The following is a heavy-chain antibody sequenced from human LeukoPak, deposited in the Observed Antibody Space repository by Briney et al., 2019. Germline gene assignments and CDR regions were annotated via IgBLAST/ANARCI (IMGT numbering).Heavy chain of an antibody. D-gene: IGHD2-8*01. J-gene: IGHJ4*02. Sequence: APVEVSCKASGYTFTSKALGWGRQAPGQGAGGMGWINTNTGNPTYAQGFTGRFVFSLDTSDNTAYLQISSLQAEDTAVYSCASFFCTSALCYYLDYWGQGTLVTVSS. CDR1: GYTFTSKA. V-gene: IGHV7-4-1*02. CDR3: ASFFCTSALCYYLDY. CDR2: INTNTGNP.